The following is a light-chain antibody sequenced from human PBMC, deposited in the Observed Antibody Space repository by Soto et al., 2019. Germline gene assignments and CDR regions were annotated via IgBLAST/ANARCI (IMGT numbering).Light chain of an antibody. J-gene: IGKJ1*01. CDR2: VAS. CDR3: QQYNKWPLT. V-gene: IGKV3-15*01. Sequence: EIVMTQSPATLSVSPGERATLSCRASQSARNNLAWYQQSPGQAPRLLIYVASTRATDIPTRFSGSGSGTEFTLTISSLQSEDFAGYYCQQYNKWPLTFGHGTKLDI. CDR1: QSARNN.